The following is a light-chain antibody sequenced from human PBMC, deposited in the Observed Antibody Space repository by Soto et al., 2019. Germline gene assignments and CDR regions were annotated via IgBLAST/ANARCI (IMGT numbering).Light chain of an antibody. CDR2: KVS. CDR1: SSDIGGDYDY. Sequence: ALTQPASVSGSPGQSITIACTGTSSDIGGDYDYVSWYQQHPGKAPKLLIYKVSNRPSGVSYRFSASKSGNTASLTISGLQAEDEADYYCSSYSISSSTSYVFGTGTKVTVL. J-gene: IGLJ1*01. V-gene: IGLV2-14*01. CDR3: SSYSISSSTSYV.